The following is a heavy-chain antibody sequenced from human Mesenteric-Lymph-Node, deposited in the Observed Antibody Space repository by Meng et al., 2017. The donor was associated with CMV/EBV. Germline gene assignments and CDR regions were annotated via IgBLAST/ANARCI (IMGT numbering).Heavy chain of an antibody. CDR3: ARELRNSNYKYYFDY. CDR2: ISTGGSTT. CDR1: GFSFSDYS. D-gene: IGHD4-11*01. Sequence: SGFSFSDYSINWIRQAPGKGLEWVSYISTGGSTTFYADSVKGRFTISRDNSKNTLYLQMNSLRAEDTAVYYCARELRNSNYKYYFDYWGQGTLVTVSS. J-gene: IGHJ4*02. V-gene: IGHV3-11*04.